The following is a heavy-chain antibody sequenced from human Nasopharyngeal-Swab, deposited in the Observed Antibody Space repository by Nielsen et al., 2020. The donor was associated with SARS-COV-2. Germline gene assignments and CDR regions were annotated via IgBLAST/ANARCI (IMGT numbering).Heavy chain of an antibody. Sequence: WIRQPPGKGLEWIGNIYNSGSTHYNPSLKSRVTISADTSKNQFSLKLSSVTAADTAVYYCASPGVGATTFDYWGQGTLVTVSS. CDR2: IYNSGST. CDR3: ASPGVGATTFDY. D-gene: IGHD1-26*01. V-gene: IGHV4-30-4*01. J-gene: IGHJ4*02.